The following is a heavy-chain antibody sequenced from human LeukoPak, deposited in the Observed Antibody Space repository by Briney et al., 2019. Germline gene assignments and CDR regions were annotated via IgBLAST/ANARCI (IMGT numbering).Heavy chain of an antibody. CDR3: ARGNWNDVVGYYFDY. Sequence: SGTLSLTCAVSGGSISSDNNWWSWVRQPPGKGLEWIGEIHQSGSTNYNPSLKSRVTILVDKSKNQFSLKLSSVTAADTAVYYCARGNWNDVVGYYFDYWGQGTLVTVSS. CDR2: IHQSGST. D-gene: IGHD1-1*01. CDR1: GGSISSDNNW. V-gene: IGHV4-4*02. J-gene: IGHJ4*02.